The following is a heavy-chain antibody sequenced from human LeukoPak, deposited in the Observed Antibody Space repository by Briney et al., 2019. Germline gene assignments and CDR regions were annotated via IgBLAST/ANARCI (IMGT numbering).Heavy chain of an antibody. J-gene: IGHJ5*02. V-gene: IGHV3-33*06. CDR3: AKGAQRGFDYSNSLEH. CDR1: GFTFSHFG. CDR2: IWRDATNE. Sequence: GGSLRLSCEASGFTFSHFGMHWVRQAPGKGLEWVAVIWRDATNEYYADSVKGRFTISRDNFKRTVSLEMNSLRAEDTAVYYCAKGAQRGFDYSNSLEHWGQGSLVIVSS. D-gene: IGHD4-11*01.